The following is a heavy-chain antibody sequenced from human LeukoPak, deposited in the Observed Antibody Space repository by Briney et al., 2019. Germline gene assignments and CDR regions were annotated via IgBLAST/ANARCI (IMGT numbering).Heavy chain of an antibody. CDR1: GYTLIDYY. CDR3: VRGASSIAALNPFWYFDL. CDR2: INPSDGTT. V-gene: IGHV1-46*01. D-gene: IGHD6-6*01. J-gene: IGHJ2*01. Sequence: VASVKVSCKASGYTLIDYYMHWVRQAPGQGLEWMGIINPSDGTTTYAQKFQDRVTMTRDTSTTTFYMELSSLRSEDTAVFYCVRGASSIAALNPFWYFDLWGRGTLVTVSS.